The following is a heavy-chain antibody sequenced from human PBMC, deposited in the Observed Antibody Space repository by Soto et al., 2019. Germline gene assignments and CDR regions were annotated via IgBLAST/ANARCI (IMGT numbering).Heavy chain of an antibody. CDR3: ASSTWGSDYYYGMDV. D-gene: IGHD2-15*01. J-gene: IGHJ6*02. CDR1: GFTFSSYG. V-gene: IGHV3-33*01. Sequence: QVQLVESGGGVVQPGRSLRLSCAASGFTFSSYGMHWVRQAPGKGLEWVAVIWYDGSNKYYADSVKGRFTISRDNSKNTLYLQMNSLRAEDTAVYYCASSTWGSDYYYGMDVWGQGTTVTVSS. CDR2: IWYDGSNK.